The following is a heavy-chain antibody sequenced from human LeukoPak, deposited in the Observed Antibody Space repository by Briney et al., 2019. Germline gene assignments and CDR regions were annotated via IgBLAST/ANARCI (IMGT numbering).Heavy chain of an antibody. Sequence: ASVKVSCKASGYTLTDYYMHWVRQAPGQGLEWMGGINPDSGGTNYAQKFQGRVTMTRDTSISTAYMELSSPRSDDTSVYYCARRSGSDAFDIWGQGTMVTVSS. CDR3: ARRSGSDAFDI. V-gene: IGHV1-2*02. J-gene: IGHJ3*02. CDR1: GYTLTDYY. D-gene: IGHD3-3*01. CDR2: INPDSGGT.